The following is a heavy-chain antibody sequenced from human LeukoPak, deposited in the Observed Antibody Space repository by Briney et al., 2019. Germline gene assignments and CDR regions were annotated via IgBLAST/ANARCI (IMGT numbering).Heavy chain of an antibody. CDR3: ARHNDYASLMDV. CDR1: GVSGTTSGYY. D-gene: IGHD2-2*01. J-gene: IGHJ6*02. Sequence: SETLSLTCTVFGVSGTTSGYYGAWIRQPPGRGLEGVGSISYSGITYYKPSLRGRVTISGDTAKNQFSLKLSSVTAADTAVYYCARHNDYASLMDVWGQGTTVTVSS. V-gene: IGHV4-39*01. CDR2: ISYSGIT.